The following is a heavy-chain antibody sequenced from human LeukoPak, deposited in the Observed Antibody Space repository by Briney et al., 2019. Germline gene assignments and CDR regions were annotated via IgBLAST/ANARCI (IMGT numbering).Heavy chain of an antibody. V-gene: IGHV1-69*06. J-gene: IGHJ3*02. CDR2: IIPIFGTA. CDR3: ARVGAMRNAFDI. CDR1: GGTFSSYA. D-gene: IGHD2-2*01. Sequence: SVKVSCTASGGTFSSYAISWVRQAPGQGLEWMGGIIPIFGTANYAQKFQGRVTITADKSTSTAYMELSSLRSEDTAVYYCARVGAMRNAFDIWGQGTMVTVSS.